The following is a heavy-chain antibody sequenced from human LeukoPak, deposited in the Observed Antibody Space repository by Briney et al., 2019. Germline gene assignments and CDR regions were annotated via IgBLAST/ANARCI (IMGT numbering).Heavy chain of an antibody. CDR2: ISSSGSTI. J-gene: IGHJ4*02. V-gene: IGHV3-11*01. CDR1: GFTFSDYY. Sequence: GGSLRLSCAASGFTFSDYYMSWIRQAPGKGLEWVSYISSSGSTIYYADSVKGRFTISRDNAKNSLYLQMNSLRAEDTAVYYCASYSGSWYRYFDYWGQGTLVTVSS. D-gene: IGHD6-13*01. CDR3: ASYSGSWYRYFDY.